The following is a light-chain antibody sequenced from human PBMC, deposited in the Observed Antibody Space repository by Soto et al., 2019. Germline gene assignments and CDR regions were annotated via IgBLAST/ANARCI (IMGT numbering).Light chain of an antibody. CDR1: QSISSW. CDR2: DAS. V-gene: IGKV1-5*01. CDR3: QQYNSLWT. J-gene: IGKJ1*01. Sequence: DIPISQSPSAVSASVGDRVTITCRASQSISSWLAWYQQKPGKAPKLLIYDASSLESGVPSRFSGSGSGTEFTLTISSLQPDDFATYYCQQYNSLWTFGQGTKVDI.